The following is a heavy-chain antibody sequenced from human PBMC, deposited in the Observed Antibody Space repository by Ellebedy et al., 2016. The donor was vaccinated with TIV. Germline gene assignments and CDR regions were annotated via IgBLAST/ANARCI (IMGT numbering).Heavy chain of an antibody. CDR2: IYYSGST. Sequence: MPGGSLRLSCAAYGGSFSGYYWSWIRQPPGKGLEWIGYIYYSGSTNYNPSLKSRVTISVDTSKNQFSLKLSSVTAADTAVYYCATFLGGWFDPWGQGTLVTVSS. V-gene: IGHV4-59*08. CDR1: GGSFSGYY. D-gene: IGHD3-16*01. CDR3: ATFLGGWFDP. J-gene: IGHJ5*02.